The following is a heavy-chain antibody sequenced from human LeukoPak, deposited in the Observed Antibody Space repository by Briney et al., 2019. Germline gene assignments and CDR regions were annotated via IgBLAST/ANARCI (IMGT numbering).Heavy chain of an antibody. CDR1: GGSISSSSYY. CDR2: IYYSGST. Sequence: SETLSLTCTVSGGSISSSSYYWGWIRQPPGKGLEWIGSIYYSGSTNYNPSLKSRVTISVDTSKNQFSLKLSSVTAADTAVYYCASLIVGAPAAFDYWGQGTLVTVSS. CDR3: ASLIVGAPAAFDY. J-gene: IGHJ4*02. D-gene: IGHD1-26*01. V-gene: IGHV4-39*07.